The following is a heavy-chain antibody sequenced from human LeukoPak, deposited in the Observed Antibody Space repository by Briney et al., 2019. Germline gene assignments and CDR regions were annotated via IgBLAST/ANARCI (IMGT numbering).Heavy chain of an antibody. J-gene: IGHJ4*02. D-gene: IGHD6-6*01. CDR3: ARRVAARPFDY. Sequence: SETLSLTCTVSGGSISSSSYYWGWIRQPPGKGLEWIGSISYSESTYYNPSLKSRVTISADTSKNQFSLKLSSVTAAETAMYYCARRVAARPFDYWGQGTLVIVSS. CDR2: ISYSEST. CDR1: GGSISSSSYY. V-gene: IGHV4-39*01.